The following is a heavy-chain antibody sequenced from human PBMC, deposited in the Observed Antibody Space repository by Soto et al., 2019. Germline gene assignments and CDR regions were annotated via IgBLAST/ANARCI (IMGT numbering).Heavy chain of an antibody. J-gene: IGHJ5*02. CDR1: GFTFSSYS. CDR3: ARDDGSSWYHFDP. V-gene: IGHV3-48*02. Sequence: EVQLVESGGGLVQPGGSLRLSCAASGFTFSSYSMNWVRQAPGKGLEWVSYISSSSSTIYYADSVKGRFTTSRENAKNSWYLQMNSLRDEDTAVYYCARDDGSSWYHFDPWGQGTLVTVSS. D-gene: IGHD6-13*01. CDR2: ISSSSSTI.